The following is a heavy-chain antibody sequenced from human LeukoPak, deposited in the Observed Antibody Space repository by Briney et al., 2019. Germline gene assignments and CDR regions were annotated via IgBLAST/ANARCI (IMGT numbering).Heavy chain of an antibody. D-gene: IGHD6-19*01. CDR2: IYYSGST. CDR3: ASPNSGYSSGVDP. Sequence: SETLSLTCTVSGGSISSSSYYWGWIRQPPGKGLEWIGSIYYSGSTYYNPSLKSRVTISVDTSKNQFSLKLSSVTTADTAVYYCASPNSGYSSGVDPWGQGTLVTVSS. CDR1: GGSISSSSYY. V-gene: IGHV4-39*01. J-gene: IGHJ5*02.